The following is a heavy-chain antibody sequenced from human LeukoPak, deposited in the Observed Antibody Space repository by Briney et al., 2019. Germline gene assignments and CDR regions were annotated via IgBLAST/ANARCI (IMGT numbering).Heavy chain of an antibody. CDR3: ARQISGSYRYYFDY. V-gene: IGHV4-39*01. Sequence: SETLSLTCTVSGGSIRSSGYYWGWIRQPPGKGLECIGSIYYSGSTYYNPSLKRRVTISVDTSKNQFSLRLSSVTAADTAVYYCARQISGSYRYYFDYWGQGTLVTVSS. D-gene: IGHD1-26*01. J-gene: IGHJ4*02. CDR1: GGSIRSSGYY. CDR2: IYYSGST.